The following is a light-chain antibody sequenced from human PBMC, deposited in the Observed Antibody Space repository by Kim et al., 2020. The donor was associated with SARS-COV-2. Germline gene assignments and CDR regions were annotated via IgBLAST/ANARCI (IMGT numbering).Light chain of an antibody. V-gene: IGKV3-20*01. Sequence: EIVLTQSPGTLSLSLGERATLPCRASQSITNSRLAWYQQMPGQAPRLLIYGASIRADGISDRFSGAGSGTDFNLTISRLEPEDFALYYCQQYGDSPRTFGQGTKVDIK. CDR2: GAS. CDR1: QSITNSR. CDR3: QQYGDSPRT. J-gene: IGKJ1*01.